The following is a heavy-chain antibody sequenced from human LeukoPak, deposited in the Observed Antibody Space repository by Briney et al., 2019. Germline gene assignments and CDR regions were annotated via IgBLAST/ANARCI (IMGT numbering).Heavy chain of an antibody. J-gene: IGHJ4*02. CDR2: INPNSGGT. V-gene: IGHV1-2*02. CDR1: GYTFTGYY. D-gene: IGHD2-2*02. Sequence: ASVKVSCKASGYTFTGYYMHWVRQAPGQGLEWMGWINPNSGGTNYAQKFQGRVTMTRDTSISTAYMELSRLRSDDTAVYYCARVACSSTSCYKALGYFDYWGQGTLVNVSS. CDR3: ARVACSSTSCYKALGYFDY.